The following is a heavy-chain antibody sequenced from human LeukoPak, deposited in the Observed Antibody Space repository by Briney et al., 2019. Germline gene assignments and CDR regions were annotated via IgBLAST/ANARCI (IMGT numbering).Heavy chain of an antibody. CDR1: GFTFSSYS. CDR3: ARDLGATVTTYIY. CDR2: ISSSSSYI. V-gene: IGHV3-21*01. J-gene: IGHJ4*02. Sequence: GGSLRLSCAASGFTFSSYSMNWVRQAPGKGLEWVSSISSSSSYIYYADSVKGRFTISRDNAKNSLYLQMNSLRAEDTAVYYCARDLGATVTTYIYWGQGTLVTVSS. D-gene: IGHD4-11*01.